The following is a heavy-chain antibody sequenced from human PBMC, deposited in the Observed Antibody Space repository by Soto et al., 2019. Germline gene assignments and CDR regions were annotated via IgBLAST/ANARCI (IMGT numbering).Heavy chain of an antibody. V-gene: IGHV3-74*01. CDR1: GFTFSNYW. D-gene: IGHD6-19*01. J-gene: IGHJ4*02. CDR3: VRGSNGWSGIDY. CDR2: ISGDGRST. Sequence: VQLVESGGGLVQPGGSLGLSCTASGFTFSNYWMYWVRQGPGRGLVWVSRISGDGRSTYYENSVKGRFTISRDNAKNTLYLQMSSLRGEDTAEYYCVRGSNGWSGIDYWGQGILVTVS.